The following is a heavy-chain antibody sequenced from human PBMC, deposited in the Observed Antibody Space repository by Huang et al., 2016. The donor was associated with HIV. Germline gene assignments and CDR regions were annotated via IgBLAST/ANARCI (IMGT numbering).Heavy chain of an antibody. CDR2: VRSKAFGGAS. CDR3: SPSGDDYFYFYMDV. Sequence: QLVESGGDSVQSGRSLRLSCRGSGFIFNDFAINWFRQSPGNGLEWIGCVRSKAFGGASKSAPSGKDRFTVSRDEAKNVAFLQMDNLQVDDTAIYYCSPSGDDYFYFYMDVWGNGTTVIVS. V-gene: IGHV3-49*03. CDR1: GFIFNDFA. D-gene: IGHD4-17*01. J-gene: IGHJ6*03.